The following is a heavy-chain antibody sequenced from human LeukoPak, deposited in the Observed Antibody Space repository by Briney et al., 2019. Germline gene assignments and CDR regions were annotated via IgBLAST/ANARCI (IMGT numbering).Heavy chain of an antibody. J-gene: IGHJ4*02. D-gene: IGHD6-13*01. Sequence: SQTLSLTCAISGDSVSSNSAAWSWIRQSPSRGLEWLGRTYYRSEWYTEYAVSVKSRITINPDTSKNQFSLQLNSVTPEDTAVYYCARGSYTSTWFWDQGTLVTVSS. CDR3: ARGSYTSTWF. CDR1: GDSVSSNSAA. CDR2: TYYRSEWYT. V-gene: IGHV6-1*01.